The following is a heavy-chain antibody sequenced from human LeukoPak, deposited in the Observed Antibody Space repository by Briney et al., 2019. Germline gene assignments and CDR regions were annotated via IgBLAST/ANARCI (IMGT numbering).Heavy chain of an antibody. D-gene: IGHD1-26*01. V-gene: IGHV1-8*03. CDR3: AREGVGASLVGEAAFDI. CDR1: GYTFTSCD. J-gene: IGHJ3*02. CDR2: MNPNSGNT. Sequence: ASVKVSCKASGYTFTSCDINWVRQATGQGLEWMGWMNPNSGNTGYAQKFQGRVTITRNTSISTAYMELSRLRSEDTAVYYCAREGVGASLVGEAAFDIWGQGTMVTVSS.